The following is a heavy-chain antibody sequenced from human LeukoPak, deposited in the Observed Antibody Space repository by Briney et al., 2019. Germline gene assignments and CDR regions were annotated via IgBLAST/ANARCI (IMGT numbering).Heavy chain of an antibody. CDR3: AREDTAMVFVDY. V-gene: IGHV3-74*01. Sequence: GGSLRLSCAASGFTLSSYWMHWVRQAPGKGLVWVSRINSDGSSTSYADSVKGRFTISRDNAKNTLYLQMNSLRAEDTAVYYCAREDTAMVFVDYWGQGTLVTVSS. J-gene: IGHJ4*02. CDR1: GFTLSSYW. CDR2: INSDGSST. D-gene: IGHD5-18*01.